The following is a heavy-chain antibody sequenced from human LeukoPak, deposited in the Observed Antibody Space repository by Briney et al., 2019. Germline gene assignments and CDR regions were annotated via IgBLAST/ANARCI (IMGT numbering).Heavy chain of an antibody. V-gene: IGHV4-4*07. J-gene: IGHJ6*02. CDR1: GGSISSYY. Sequence: SETLSLTCTVSGGSISSYYWSWIRQPAGKGLEWIGRIYTSGSTNYNPSLKSRVTMSVDTSKNQFSLKLSSVTAADTAVYYCARDGNVYYYYYYSMDVWGQGTTVTVSS. CDR3: ARDGNVYYYYYYSMDV. CDR2: IYTSGST. D-gene: IGHD1-1*01.